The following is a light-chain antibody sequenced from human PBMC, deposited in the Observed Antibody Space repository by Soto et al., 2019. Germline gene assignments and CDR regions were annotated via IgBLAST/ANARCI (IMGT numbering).Light chain of an antibody. CDR3: QQYNTYPLT. CDR1: QSISPW. J-gene: IGKJ4*01. V-gene: IGKV1-5*03. Sequence: DIQMTQSPSTLSASVGDSVTITCRASQSISPWLAWYQQKPGKAPTLLIYKASCLEGGVPSRFSGSGSGTDFNITISSLQPDDFATYYCQQYNTYPLTFGGGTTVEIK. CDR2: KAS.